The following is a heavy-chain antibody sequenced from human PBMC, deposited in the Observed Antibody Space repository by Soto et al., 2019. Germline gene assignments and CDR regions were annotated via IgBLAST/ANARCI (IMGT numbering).Heavy chain of an antibody. J-gene: IGHJ4*02. D-gene: IGHD3-10*01. V-gene: IGHV3-49*03. CDR3: TRSLQRGSGSYYAPYYFDY. Sequence: GGSLRLSCTASGFTFGDYAMSWFRQAPGKGLEWVGFIRSKAYGGTTEYAASVKGRFTISRDDSKSIAYLQMNSLKTEDTAVYYCTRSLQRGSGSYYAPYYFDYWGQGTLVTVSS. CDR2: IRSKAYGGTT. CDR1: GFTFGDYA.